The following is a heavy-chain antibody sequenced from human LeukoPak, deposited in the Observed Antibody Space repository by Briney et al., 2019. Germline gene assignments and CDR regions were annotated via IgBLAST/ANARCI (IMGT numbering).Heavy chain of an antibody. J-gene: IGHJ5*02. D-gene: IGHD6-19*01. Sequence: GASVKVSCKASGYTFTSYGISWVRQAPGQGLEWMGWISAYNGNTNYAQKLQGRVTMTTDTSTSTAYMELRSLRSDVTAVYYCAREYSSGWYYPNGHNWFDPWGQGTLVTVSS. V-gene: IGHV1-18*01. CDR1: GYTFTSYG. CDR3: AREYSSGWYYPNGHNWFDP. CDR2: ISAYNGNT.